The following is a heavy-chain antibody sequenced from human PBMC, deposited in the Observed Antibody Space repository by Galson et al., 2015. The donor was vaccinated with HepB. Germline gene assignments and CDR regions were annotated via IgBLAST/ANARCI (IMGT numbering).Heavy chain of an antibody. V-gene: IGHV1-69*13. CDR3: AREVVPAAIGRFDY. Sequence: SVKVSCKASGGTFSSYAISWVRQAPGQGLEWMGGIIPIFGTANYAQKFQGRVTITADESTSTAYMELSSLRSEDTAVYYCAREVVPAAIGRFDYWGQGTLVTVSS. J-gene: IGHJ4*02. D-gene: IGHD2-2*02. CDR2: IIPIFGTA. CDR1: GGTFSSYA.